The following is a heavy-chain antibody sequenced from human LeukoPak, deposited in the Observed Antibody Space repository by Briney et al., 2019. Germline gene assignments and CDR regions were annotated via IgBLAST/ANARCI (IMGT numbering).Heavy chain of an antibody. Sequence: ASVKVSCKASGYTFTSYYMHWVRQATGQGLEWMGIINPSGGSTSYAQKFQGRVTITRDTSTSTVYMELSSLRSEDTAVYYCARAEGVPAAGTYYFDYWGQGTLVTVSS. D-gene: IGHD2-2*01. V-gene: IGHV1-46*01. CDR1: GYTFTSYY. CDR3: ARAEGVPAAGTYYFDY. CDR2: INPSGGST. J-gene: IGHJ4*02.